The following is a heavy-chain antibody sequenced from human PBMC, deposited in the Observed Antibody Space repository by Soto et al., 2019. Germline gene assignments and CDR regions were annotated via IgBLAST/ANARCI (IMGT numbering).Heavy chain of an antibody. J-gene: IGHJ6*02. Sequence: EVQLLESGGGLIQPGGSLRLSCAASGFTFGKLVMRWVRQTPGKGLEWVSTITETGADTYYTDSVKGRFTISRDNSKNTLYLQMTTLRAEDTALYYCTKASSDRNHMEVWGPGTTVTVSS. CDR2: ITETGADT. CDR3: TKASSDRNHMEV. CDR1: GFTFGKLV. V-gene: IGHV3-23*01.